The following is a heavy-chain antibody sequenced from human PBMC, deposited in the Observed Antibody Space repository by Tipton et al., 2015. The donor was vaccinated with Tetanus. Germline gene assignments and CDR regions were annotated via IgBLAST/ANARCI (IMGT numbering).Heavy chain of an antibody. Sequence: QMQLVQSGAEMKEPGASVKVSCKASGYTFTGYYIYWVRQAPGQGLEWMGWIDPNSGATVYAQKFQGRVPMTRDTSISTAYMELRSLRSDDTAVYYCARDRGDYIYYGMDVWGPGTTVTVS. J-gene: IGHJ6*02. CDR3: ARDRGDYIYYGMDV. CDR2: IDPNSGAT. D-gene: IGHD3-22*01. V-gene: IGHV1-2*02. CDR1: GYTFTGYY.